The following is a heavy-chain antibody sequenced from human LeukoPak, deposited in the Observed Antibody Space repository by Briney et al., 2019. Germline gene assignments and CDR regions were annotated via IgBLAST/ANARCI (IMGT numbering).Heavy chain of an antibody. Sequence: SETLSLTCTVSGGSISSYYWSWIRQPPGKGLGWIGYIYYSGSTNYNPSLKSRVTISVDTSKNQFSLKLSSVTAADTAVYYCARDHYDFWSGNWFDPWGQGTLVTVSS. D-gene: IGHD3-3*01. CDR1: GGSISSYY. CDR3: ARDHYDFWSGNWFDP. J-gene: IGHJ5*02. CDR2: IYYSGST. V-gene: IGHV4-59*01.